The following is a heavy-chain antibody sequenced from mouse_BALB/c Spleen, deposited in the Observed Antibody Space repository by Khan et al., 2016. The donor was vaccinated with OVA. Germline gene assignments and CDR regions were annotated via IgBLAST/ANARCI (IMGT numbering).Heavy chain of an antibody. CDR2: IYPGSDNA. V-gene: IGHV1-77*01. Sequence: QVQLKESGPELVKPGASVKMSCKASGYTFTYYVITWVKQRTGQGLEWIGEIYPGSDNAYYNERFKGKATLTDDKSSNKTHRQLSSLTSEDSAVYFCARVDGYYVYFDYWGQGTTLTVSS. CDR1: GYTFTYYV. D-gene: IGHD2-3*01. J-gene: IGHJ2*01. CDR3: ARVDGYYVYFDY.